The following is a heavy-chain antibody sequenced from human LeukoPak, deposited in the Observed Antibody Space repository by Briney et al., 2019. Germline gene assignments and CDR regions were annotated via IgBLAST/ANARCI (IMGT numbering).Heavy chain of an antibody. J-gene: IGHJ4*02. V-gene: IGHV1-69*06. CDR1: GGTFSSYA. CDR3: ARDPLQLWSFDY. Sequence: GASVKVSCKASGGTFSSYAISWVRQAPGQGLEWMGGIIPIFGTANYAQKFQGRVTITADKSTSTAYMELSSLRSEDTAVYYCARDPLQLWSFDYWGQGTLVTVSS. CDR2: IIPIFGTA. D-gene: IGHD5-18*01.